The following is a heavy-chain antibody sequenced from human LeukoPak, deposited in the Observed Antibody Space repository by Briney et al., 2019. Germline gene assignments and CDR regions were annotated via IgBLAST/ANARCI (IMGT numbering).Heavy chain of an antibody. CDR1: GYTFTDYY. CDR3: ASDRSYDKGPLDY. CDR2: INPNSGDT. Sequence: ASVKVSCKASGYTFTDYYMHWVRQAPGQGLEWMGWINPNSGDTKYGQKFQGWGTMTRDTSISTAYMELSRLTSDDTAVYYCASDRSYDKGPLDYWGQGTLVTVSS. D-gene: IGHD3-22*01. J-gene: IGHJ4*02. V-gene: IGHV1-2*04.